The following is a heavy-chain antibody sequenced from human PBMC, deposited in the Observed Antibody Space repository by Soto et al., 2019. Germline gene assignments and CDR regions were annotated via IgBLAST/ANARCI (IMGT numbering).Heavy chain of an antibody. CDR3: ARSPLLFTNYYYGMDV. J-gene: IGHJ6*02. Sequence: GGSLRLSCAASGFTVSKNDMTWVRQSPGKGLEWVSVIHRGGNTNYADSVKGRFTISRDNAKNSLYLQMNSLRAEDTAVYYCARSPLLFTNYYYGMDVWGQGTTVTVSS. CDR1: GFTVSKND. CDR2: IHRGGNT. D-gene: IGHD3-3*01. V-gene: IGHV3-53*01.